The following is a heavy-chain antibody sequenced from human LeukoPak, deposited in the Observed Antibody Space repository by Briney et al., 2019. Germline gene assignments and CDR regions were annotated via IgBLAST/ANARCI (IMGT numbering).Heavy chain of an antibody. CDR1: GFTFTTYA. CDR2: TSAHSGNT. D-gene: IGHD6-19*01. Sequence: GASVKVSCKASGFTFTTYAFSWVRQAPGQGLEWMGWTSAHSGNTNYAQKLQGRVTMTTDTSTNTAYMELRSLRFDDTAVYYCARHFSSGWPLEALDVWGQGTLVTVSS. CDR3: ARHFSSGWPLEALDV. J-gene: IGHJ3*01. V-gene: IGHV1-18*01.